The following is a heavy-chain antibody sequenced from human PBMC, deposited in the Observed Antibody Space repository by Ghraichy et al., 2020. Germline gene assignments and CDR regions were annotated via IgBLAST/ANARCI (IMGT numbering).Heavy chain of an antibody. D-gene: IGHD3-22*01. CDR3: ARSYDSSGYYYGGYYYGMDV. CDR2: INSDGSST. CDR1: GFTFSSYW. Sequence: GALRLSCAASGFTFSSYWMHWVRQAPGKGLVWVSRINSDGSSTSYADSVKGRFTISRDNAKNTLYLQMNSLRAEDTAVYYCARSYDSSGYYYGGYYYGMDVWGQGTTVTVSS. V-gene: IGHV3-74*01. J-gene: IGHJ6*02.